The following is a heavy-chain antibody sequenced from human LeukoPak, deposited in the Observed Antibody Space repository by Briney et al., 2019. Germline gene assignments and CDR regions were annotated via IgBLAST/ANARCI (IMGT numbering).Heavy chain of an antibody. CDR2: MWYDGSNK. CDR3: ARDRDAYGPPDY. D-gene: IGHD3-10*01. CDR1: GFTFNSYG. J-gene: IGHJ4*02. V-gene: IGHV3-33*01. Sequence: GGSLRLSCAASGFTFNSYGMHWVRQAPGKGLEWVAVMWYDGSNKYYADSVKGRFTISRDDSKNTLYLQMNSLRAEDTAIYYCARDRDAYGPPDYWGQGTLVTVSS.